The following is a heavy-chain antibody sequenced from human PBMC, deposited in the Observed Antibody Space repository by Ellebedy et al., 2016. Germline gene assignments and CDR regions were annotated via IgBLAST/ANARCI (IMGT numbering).Heavy chain of an antibody. D-gene: IGHD4-17*01. CDR2: ISAGGETT. V-gene: IGHV3-23*01. CDR1: GIAFSDFF. Sequence: GESLKISXATSGIAFSDFFMGWVRRAPGKGLEWVATISAGGETTYFADSVRGRFTVSRDNSKGILYLHMNTLRADDTAVYYCRPGHYANLWGHGTLVTVSS. J-gene: IGHJ5*02. CDR3: RPGHYANL.